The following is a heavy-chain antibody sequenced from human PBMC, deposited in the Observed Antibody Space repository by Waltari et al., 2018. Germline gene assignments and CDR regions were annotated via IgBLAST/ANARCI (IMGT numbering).Heavy chain of an antibody. D-gene: IGHD2-21*01. CDR3: ARHCGGDCLHWYFDL. CDR2: IYSRGAT. Sequence: ELQLVESGGGLVQPGGSLGLSCAASGFTVNHNYMSWVRQAPGKGLEWVSIIYSRGATYYAESVKGRFTISRDNSNTLYLQMRSLRTEDTAVYYCARHCGGDCLHWYFDLWGRGTLVTVSS. V-gene: IGHV3-66*02. J-gene: IGHJ2*01. CDR1: GFTVNHNY.